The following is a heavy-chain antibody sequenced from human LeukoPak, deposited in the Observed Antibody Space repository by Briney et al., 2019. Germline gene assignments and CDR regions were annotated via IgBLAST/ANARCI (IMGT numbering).Heavy chain of an antibody. J-gene: IGHJ4*02. CDR1: GGSFSGYY. D-gene: IGHD2-15*01. V-gene: IGHV4-34*01. CDR2: INHSGST. Sequence: PSETLSLTCAVYGGSFSGYYWSWIRQPPGKGLEWIGEINHSGSTNYNPSLKSRVTIPVDTSKNQFSLKLSSVTAADTAVYYCARGRSNIVVVVAATHFDYWGQGTLVTVSS. CDR3: ARGRSNIVVVVAATHFDY.